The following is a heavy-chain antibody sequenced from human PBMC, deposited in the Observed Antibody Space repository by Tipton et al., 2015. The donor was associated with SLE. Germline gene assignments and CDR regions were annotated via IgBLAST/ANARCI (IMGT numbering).Heavy chain of an antibody. Sequence: SLRLSCAAFGFIFDDYAMHWVRQPPGKGLEWVSGLNWKGGRTGYADSVKGRFTNSRDDTKDSLYLLMNDLRPEDTALYFCAKAPLKSVYYSFYMDVWGKGTTVTVSS. CDR3: AKAPLKSVYYSFYMDV. J-gene: IGHJ6*03. V-gene: IGHV3-9*01. CDR1: GFIFDDYA. CDR2: LNWKGGRT.